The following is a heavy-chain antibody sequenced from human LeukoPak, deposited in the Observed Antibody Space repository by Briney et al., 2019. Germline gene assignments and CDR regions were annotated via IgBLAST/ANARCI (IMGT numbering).Heavy chain of an antibody. CDR1: GFSFSTYS. J-gene: IGHJ4*02. V-gene: IGHV3-21*04. D-gene: IGHD6-19*01. Sequence: GGSLRLSCAASGFSFSTYSMNWVRQAPGKGLEWVSSISSSSSYIYYADSVRGRFTISRDNAKNSLYLQMNSLRAEDTAVYYCARVRLGSGWSLFDFWGQGTLVTVSS. CDR3: ARVRLGSGWSLFDF. CDR2: ISSSSSYI.